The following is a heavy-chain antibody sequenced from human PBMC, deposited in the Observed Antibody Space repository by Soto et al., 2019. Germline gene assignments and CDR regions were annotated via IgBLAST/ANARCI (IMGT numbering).Heavy chain of an antibody. Sequence: QVQLQQWGAGLLKPSETLSLTCAVYGGSFSGYYWSWIRQPPGKGLEWIGEINHSGSTNYNPSLKSRVTISVDTSKNQFSLKLSSVTAADTAVYYCARAATDTAMVNLIASFDYWGQGTLVTVSS. D-gene: IGHD5-18*01. CDR3: ARAATDTAMVNLIASFDY. V-gene: IGHV4-34*01. J-gene: IGHJ4*02. CDR1: GGSFSGYY. CDR2: INHSGST.